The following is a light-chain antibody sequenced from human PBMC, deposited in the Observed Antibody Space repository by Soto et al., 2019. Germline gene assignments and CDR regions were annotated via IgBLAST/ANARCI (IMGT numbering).Light chain of an antibody. CDR1: QSVSST. CDR2: GAS. Sequence: EIVLTQSPATLSLSPGERATLSCRASQSVSSTLAWYQQKPGQAPRLLIYGASTRATGIPVRFSGSGSGTEFTLTISSLQSEDFALYYCQQYNNWPITFGQGTRLEIK. CDR3: QQYNNWPIT. V-gene: IGKV3-15*01. J-gene: IGKJ5*01.